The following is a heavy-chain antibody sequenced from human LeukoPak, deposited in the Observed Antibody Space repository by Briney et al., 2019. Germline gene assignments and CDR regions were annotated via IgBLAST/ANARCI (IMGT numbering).Heavy chain of an antibody. CDR3: ARESSGSYYLDY. V-gene: IGHV3-66*01. J-gene: IGHJ4*02. CDR1: GFTVSSNY. CDR2: IYSGGST. D-gene: IGHD3-10*01. Sequence: PGGSLRLSCAASGFTVSSNYMSWVRQAPGKGLEGVSVIYSGGSTYYADSVKGRFTISRDNSKNTLYLQMNSLRAEDTAVYYCARESSGSYYLDYWGQGTLVTVSS.